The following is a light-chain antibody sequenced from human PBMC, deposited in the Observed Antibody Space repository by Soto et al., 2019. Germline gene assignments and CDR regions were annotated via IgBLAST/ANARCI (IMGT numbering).Light chain of an antibody. Sequence: EIVFTQSPGTLSLSPGERAALSCRATQSVNSNYLAWYQQRPGQAPRLLIYGASNRATGIPDRFSGSGSGTDFTLTSSRLEPEDFAVYYCHQYGSSPSTFGQGTKVDIK. CDR3: HQYGSSPST. V-gene: IGKV3-20*01. J-gene: IGKJ1*01. CDR2: GAS. CDR1: QSVNSNY.